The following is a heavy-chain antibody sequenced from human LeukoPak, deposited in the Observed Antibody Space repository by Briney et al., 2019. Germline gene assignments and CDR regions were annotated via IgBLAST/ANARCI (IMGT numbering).Heavy chain of an antibody. D-gene: IGHD3-10*01. V-gene: IGHV1-8*02. CDR1: GYTFTSYG. J-gene: IGHJ5*02. CDR3: VRDGEGVAISVNYWFDP. CDR2: MNPRNGNT. Sequence: ASVKVSCTASGYTFTSYGISWVRQATGQGLEWIGWMNPRNGNTGYAQKFQGRVTMTRDTSISTAYMELRSLRSEDTAVYYCVRDGEGVAISVNYWFDPWGQGTLVTVSS.